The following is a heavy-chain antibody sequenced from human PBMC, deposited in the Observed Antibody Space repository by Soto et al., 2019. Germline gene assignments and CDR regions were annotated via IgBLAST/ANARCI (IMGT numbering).Heavy chain of an antibody. V-gene: IGHV3-30-3*01. CDR3: ARARLATGTTVSWFDP. D-gene: IGHD1-1*01. CDR1: GFTFSRYV. J-gene: IGHJ5*02. Sequence: PGGSLRLSCAASGFTFSRYVMHWFRQAPGKGLEWLAFISFDGSNKHYADSVKGRFTISRDNSKNTLSLQMNSLRAEDTAVYYCARARLATGTTVSWFDPWGQGTLVTVSS. CDR2: ISFDGSNK.